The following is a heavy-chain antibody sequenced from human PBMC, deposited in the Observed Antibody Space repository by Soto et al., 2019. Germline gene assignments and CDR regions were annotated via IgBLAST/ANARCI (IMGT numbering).Heavy chain of an antibody. V-gene: IGHV4-30-4*01. J-gene: IGHJ5*02. D-gene: IGHD3-22*01. Sequence: QVQLQESGPGLVKPSQTLSLTCTVSGGSISSGDYYWSWIRQPPGKGLEWIGYIYYSGSTYYNPSQRGRLPRPIDTSKNRFSVTLSSVPAADRAVYYCARVDYYDSSVTLLDPLGQGTLVTVSS. CDR2: IYYSGST. CDR3: ARVDYYDSSVTLLDP. CDR1: GGSISSGDYY.